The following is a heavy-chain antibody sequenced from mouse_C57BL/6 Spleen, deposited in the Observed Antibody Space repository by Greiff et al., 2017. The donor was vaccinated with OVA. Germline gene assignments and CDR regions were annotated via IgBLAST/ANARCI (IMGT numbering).Heavy chain of an antibody. D-gene: IGHD3-3*01. CDR1: GYTFTDYN. J-gene: IGHJ2*01. CDR2: INPNNGGT. CDR3: AREGGTGDYFDY. Sequence: VQLKESGPELVKPGASVKIPCKASGYTFTDYNMDWVKQSHGKSLEWIGDINPNNGGTIYNQKFKGKATLTVDKSSSTAYMELRSLTSEDTAVYYCAREGGTGDYFDYWGQGTTLTVSS. V-gene: IGHV1-18*01.